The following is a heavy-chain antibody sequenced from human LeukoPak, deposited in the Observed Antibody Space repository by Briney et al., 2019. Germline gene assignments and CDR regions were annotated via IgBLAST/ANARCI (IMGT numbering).Heavy chain of an antibody. V-gene: IGHV3-23*01. CDR3: ANYRKPQGLDF. D-gene: IGHD1-14*01. Sequence: GGSLRLSCKVSRFTFSTYASSWVRQAAGRGLEWVSAISANGADTYYGDSVRGRFTISRDNSKNTLYLQLNTLRAEDTAVYYCANYRKPQGLDFWGQGTLVTVSS. CDR1: RFTFSTYA. CDR2: ISANGADT. J-gene: IGHJ4*02.